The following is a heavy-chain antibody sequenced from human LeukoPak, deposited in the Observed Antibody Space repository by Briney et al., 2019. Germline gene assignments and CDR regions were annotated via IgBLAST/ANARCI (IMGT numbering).Heavy chain of an antibody. CDR3: ARGVCTSSSCYAGDYGMDV. V-gene: IGHV4-34*01. CDR1: GGSFSGYY. CDR2: INHSGST. Sequence: PSETLSLTCAVYGGSFSGYYWSWIRQPPGKGLEWIGEINHSGSTNYNPSLKSRVTISLDTSKTQFSLRLSSVTATDTAVYYCARGVCTSSSCYAGDYGMDVWGQGTTVTVSS. J-gene: IGHJ6*02. D-gene: IGHD2-2*01.